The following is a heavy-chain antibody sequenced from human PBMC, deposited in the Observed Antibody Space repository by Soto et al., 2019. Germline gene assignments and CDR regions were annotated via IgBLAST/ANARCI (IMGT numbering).Heavy chain of an antibody. J-gene: IGHJ4*02. D-gene: IGHD6-19*01. CDR1: GYTFTSYA. CDR2: INAGNGNT. V-gene: IGHV1-3*01. Sequence: GASVKVSCKASGYTFTSYAIHCVRQAPGQRLEWMGWINAGNGNTKYSQKFQGRVTITRDTSASTAYMELSSLRSEDTAVCYCARATIAVAGNFDYWGQGTLVTVSS. CDR3: ARATIAVAGNFDY.